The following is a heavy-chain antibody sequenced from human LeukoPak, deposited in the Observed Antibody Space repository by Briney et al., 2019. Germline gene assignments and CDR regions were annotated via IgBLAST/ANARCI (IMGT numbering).Heavy chain of an antibody. D-gene: IGHD3-22*01. J-gene: IGHJ3*02. V-gene: IGHV4-39*01. CDR1: GDSISSGSFY. Sequence: SETLSLTCIVSGDSISSGSFYWGWIRQPPGQGLEWIGSIDYSGSSYYNPSLKSRVTISVDTSKNQFSLKLSSVTAADTAVYYCARPHFDYYDSSGYYPLYADAFDIWGQGTMVTVSS. CDR2: IDYSGSS. CDR3: ARPHFDYYDSSGYYPLYADAFDI.